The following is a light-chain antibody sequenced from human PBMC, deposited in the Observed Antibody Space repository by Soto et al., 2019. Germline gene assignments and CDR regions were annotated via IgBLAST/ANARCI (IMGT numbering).Light chain of an antibody. CDR2: NNN. CDR1: RSNIGNNA. Sequence: QSVLTQTPPASGTPGQTVTISCSGSRSNIGNNAVSWYQQFPGTAPKLLIYNNNQRPSGVPDRFSGSKSGTSASLAISGLQSEDEAHYYCATWDARLNAPGVFGGGTKLTVL. J-gene: IGLJ3*02. CDR3: ATWDARLNAPGV. V-gene: IGLV1-44*01.